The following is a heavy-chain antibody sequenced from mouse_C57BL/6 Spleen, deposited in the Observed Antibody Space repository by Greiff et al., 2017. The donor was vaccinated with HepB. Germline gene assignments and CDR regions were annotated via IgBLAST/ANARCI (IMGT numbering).Heavy chain of an antibody. V-gene: IGHV5-9-1*02. J-gene: IGHJ2*01. D-gene: IGHD2-3*01. Sequence: EVKVVESGEGLVKPGGSLKLSCAASGFTFSSYAMSWVRQTPEKRLEWVAYISSGGDYIYYADTVKGRFTISRDNARNTLYLQMSSLKSEDTAMYYCTREDGYYGNYFDYWGQGTTLTVSS. CDR1: GFTFSSYA. CDR3: TREDGYYGNYFDY. CDR2: ISSGGDYI.